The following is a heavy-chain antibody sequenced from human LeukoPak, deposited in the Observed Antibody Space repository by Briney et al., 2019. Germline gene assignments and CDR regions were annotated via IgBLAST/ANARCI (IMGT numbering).Heavy chain of an antibody. V-gene: IGHV3-21*06. Sequence: GGSLRLSCAASGFTFSTYNMNWVRQAPGKGLEWVSSISSSSSYIYYADSVKGRFTISRDNAKNSLYLQMNSLRAEDTAVYYCARERGYGSGNWYFDLWGRGTLVTVSS. D-gene: IGHD3-10*01. J-gene: IGHJ2*01. CDR1: GFTFSTYN. CDR2: ISSSSSYI. CDR3: ARERGYGSGNWYFDL.